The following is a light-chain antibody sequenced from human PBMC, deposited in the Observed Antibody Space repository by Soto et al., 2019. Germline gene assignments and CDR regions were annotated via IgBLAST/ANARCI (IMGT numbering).Light chain of an antibody. CDR3: QVRSNWAPIT. CDR2: DAF. Sequence: EIVLTQAPATLSLSPGERATLSCRTSQSVSSYLAWYQHKPGQAPRLLIYDAFNRATGVPVRFSSSWSETDVSLTIRSLEPEDFAVYYCQVRSNWAPITFGPGTKVD. V-gene: IGKV3-11*01. CDR1: QSVSSY. J-gene: IGKJ3*01.